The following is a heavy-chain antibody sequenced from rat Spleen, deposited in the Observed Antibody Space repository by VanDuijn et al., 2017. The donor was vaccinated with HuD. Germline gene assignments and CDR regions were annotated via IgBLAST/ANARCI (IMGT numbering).Heavy chain of an antibody. CDR2: ISYEGSNT. CDR1: GFTFSDYY. D-gene: IGHD1-12*02. J-gene: IGHJ4*01. V-gene: IGHV5-22*01. Sequence: EVQLVESGGGLVQPGRSIKLSCAASGFTFSDYYMAWVRQAPKKGLEWVASISYEGSNTYYGDSVKGRFTISRDNAKSTLYLQMNSLRSEDSATYYCATDGYYDGTYYSVYVMDAWGQGASVTVSS. CDR3: ATDGYYDGTYYSVYVMDA.